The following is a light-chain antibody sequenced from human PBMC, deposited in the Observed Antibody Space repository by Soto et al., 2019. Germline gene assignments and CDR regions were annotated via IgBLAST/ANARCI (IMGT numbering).Light chain of an antibody. J-gene: IGKJ4*02. V-gene: IGKV1-5*01. Sequence: DIQMTHSPSTLSASVGDRVTITCRASQSISSWLAWYQQKPGKAPKLLIYDASSLESGVPSRFSGSGSATEFTLTISSLQPDDFATYYCQQYNSSCTFGYGTKVEIX. CDR2: DAS. CDR1: QSISSW. CDR3: QQYNSSCT.